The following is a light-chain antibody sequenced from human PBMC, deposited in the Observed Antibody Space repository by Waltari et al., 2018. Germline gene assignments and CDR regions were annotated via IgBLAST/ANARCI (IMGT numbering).Light chain of an antibody. CDR1: QSISKW. Sequence: CRASQSISKWLSWYQQKPGKAPKLLSYKASTLESGVPSRFSGSGSGTEFTLTISSLQPEDFATYYCQQYNSYSLLSFGGGTKVEIK. CDR2: KAS. J-gene: IGKJ4*01. V-gene: IGKV1-5*03. CDR3: QQYNSYSLLS.